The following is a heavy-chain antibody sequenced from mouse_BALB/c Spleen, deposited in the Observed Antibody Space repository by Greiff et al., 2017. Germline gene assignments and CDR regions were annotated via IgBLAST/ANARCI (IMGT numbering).Heavy chain of an antibody. CDR3: ARGDDYPWFAY. Sequence: QVQLQQSGAELVRPGFSVKISCKASGYAFRSYWMNWVKQRPGQGLAWIGQIYPGDGDTNYNGKFKGKATLTADKSSSTDYMQLSSLTSEDSAVYFCARGDDYPWFAYWGQGTLVTVSA. D-gene: IGHD2-4*01. V-gene: IGHV1-80*01. CDR1: GYAFRSYW. CDR2: IYPGDGDT. J-gene: IGHJ3*01.